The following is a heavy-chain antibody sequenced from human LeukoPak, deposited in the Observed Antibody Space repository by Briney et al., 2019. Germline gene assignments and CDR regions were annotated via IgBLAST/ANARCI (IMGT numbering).Heavy chain of an antibody. D-gene: IGHD3-9*01. V-gene: IGHV1-2*02. CDR2: INPNSGGT. J-gene: IGHJ4*02. CDR3: ARDYAIRYFDWLPGGY. Sequence: ASVKVSCKASGYTFTGYYMHWVRQAPGQGPEWMGWINPNSGGTNYAQKLQGRVTMTTDTSTSTAYMELRSLRSDDTAVYYCARDYAIRYFDWLPGGYWGQGTLVTVSS. CDR1: GYTFTGYY.